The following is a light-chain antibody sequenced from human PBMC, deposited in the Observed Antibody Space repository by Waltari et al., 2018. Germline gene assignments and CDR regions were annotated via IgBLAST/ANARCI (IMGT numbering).Light chain of an antibody. V-gene: IGKV1-5*03. Sequence: DIQMTQSPSTLSAFVGDRVHITCRASQSISTWLAWYQQKPGKAPKLLIYKASTLDSGVPSRFSGSGSGTEFTLTISSLQPDDFGTYYCQQYDGNSRTFGQGTRVEIK. CDR3: QQYDGNSRT. CDR2: KAS. CDR1: QSISTW. J-gene: IGKJ1*01.